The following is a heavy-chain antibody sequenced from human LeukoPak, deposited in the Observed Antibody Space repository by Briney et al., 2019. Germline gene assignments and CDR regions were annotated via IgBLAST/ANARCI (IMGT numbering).Heavy chain of an antibody. CDR2: ISTSSSYI. D-gene: IGHD1-26*01. J-gene: IGHJ6*04. Sequence: GGSLRLSCAASGFTFSRNSMNWVRQAPGKVLEWVSSISTSSSYIYYADSVKGRFTISRDNSKNTLYLQMNSLRAEDTAVYYCAKRGGGSYPDVWGKGTTVTISS. CDR1: GFTFSRNS. CDR3: AKRGGGSYPDV. V-gene: IGHV3-21*01.